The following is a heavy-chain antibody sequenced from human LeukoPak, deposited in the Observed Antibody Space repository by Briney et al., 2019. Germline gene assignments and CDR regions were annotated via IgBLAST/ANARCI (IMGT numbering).Heavy chain of an antibody. CDR3: AGAQKLPQYYFDY. CDR1: GGSISSYY. CDR2: IYYSGST. D-gene: IGHD2-15*01. J-gene: IGHJ4*02. Sequence: PSETLSLTCTVSGGSISSYYWSWIRQPPGKGLEWIGYIYYSGSTNYNPSLKRRVTISVDTSKNQFSLKLSSVTAADTAVYYCAGAQKLPQYYFDYWGQGTLVTVSS. V-gene: IGHV4-59*01.